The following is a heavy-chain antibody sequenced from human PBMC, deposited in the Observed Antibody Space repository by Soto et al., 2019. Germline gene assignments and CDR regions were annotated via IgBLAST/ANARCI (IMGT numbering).Heavy chain of an antibody. D-gene: IGHD2-15*01. CDR1: VGSISSGGYY. CDR3: ARAFDCSGGSCYYYYYGMDV. CDR2: IYYSGST. V-gene: IGHV4-31*03. Sequence: QVQLQESGPGLVKPSQTLSLTCTVSVGSISSGGYYWSWIRQHPGKGLEWIGYIYYSGSTYYNPSLKSRVTISVDTSKNQFSLKLSSVTAADTAVYYCARAFDCSGGSCYYYYYGMDVWGQGTTVTVSS. J-gene: IGHJ6*02.